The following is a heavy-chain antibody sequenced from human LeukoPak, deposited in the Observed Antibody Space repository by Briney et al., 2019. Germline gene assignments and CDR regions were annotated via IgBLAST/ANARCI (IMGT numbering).Heavy chain of an antibody. Sequence: GGSLRLSCAASGFPFSSYTLSWVRQAPGKGLEWVSAISGSSPATYYSGSVKGRFTISRDNSKNTLYLQMDSLRAEDTAIYYCAKERQSGDYFTSDYWGPGTLVTVSS. J-gene: IGHJ4*02. D-gene: IGHD4-17*01. V-gene: IGHV3-23*01. CDR2: ISGSSPAT. CDR3: AKERQSGDYFTSDY. CDR1: GFPFSSYT.